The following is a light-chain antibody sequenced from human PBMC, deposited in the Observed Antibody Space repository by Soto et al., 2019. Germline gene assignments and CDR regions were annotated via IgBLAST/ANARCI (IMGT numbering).Light chain of an antibody. CDR1: KNINTW. V-gene: IGKV1-39*01. J-gene: IGKJ5*01. CDR2: ASS. Sequence: DIQMTQSPSTLSATVGDRAPITCRASKNINTWVAWYQQKPGKAPKLLIYASSSLQSGVPSRFSGSGSGADFILTISSLQSEDFATYYCQQSYSTPITFGQGTRLEIK. CDR3: QQSYSTPIT.